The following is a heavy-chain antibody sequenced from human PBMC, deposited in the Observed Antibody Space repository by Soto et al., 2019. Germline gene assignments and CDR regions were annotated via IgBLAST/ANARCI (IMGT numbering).Heavy chain of an antibody. CDR1: GYTFTSYD. D-gene: IGHD3-3*02. Sequence: QVQLVQSRAEVKKPGASVKVSCKASGYTFTSYDSHRVRQAAGQGLEWLGRMHPNSGNTGYAHKFQSRVTMTRNTSIRTAYMELSSLRSEDTAVYYCARGPELVPDYWGQGPLVTVSS. J-gene: IGHJ4*02. V-gene: IGHV1-8*01. CDR3: ARGPELVPDY. CDR2: MHPNSGNT.